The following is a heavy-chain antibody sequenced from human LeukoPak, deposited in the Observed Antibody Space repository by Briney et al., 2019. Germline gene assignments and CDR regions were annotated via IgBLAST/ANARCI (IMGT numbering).Heavy chain of an antibody. CDR3: AKDGGYCSGGSCYYSPYYFDY. CDR2: ISGSGGST. CDR1: GFTFSSYA. J-gene: IGHJ4*02. V-gene: IGHV3-23*01. D-gene: IGHD2-15*01. Sequence: GGSLRLSCAASGFTFSSYAMSWVRQAPGKGLEWVSAISGSGGSTYYADSVKGRFTISRDNSKNTLYLQMNSLRAEDTAVYYCAKDGGYCSGGSCYYSPYYFDYWGQGTLVTVSS.